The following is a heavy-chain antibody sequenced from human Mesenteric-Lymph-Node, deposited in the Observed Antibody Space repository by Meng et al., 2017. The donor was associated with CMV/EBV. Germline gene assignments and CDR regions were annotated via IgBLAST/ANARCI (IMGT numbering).Heavy chain of an antibody. CDR3: ARSPSLELNSIFDY. D-gene: IGHD1-1*01. CDR2: IKQDGSEK. Sequence: GGSLRLSCAASGFTFSSYWMSWVRQAPGKGLEWVANIKQDGSEKYYVDSVKGRFTISRDNAKNSLYLQMNSLRAEDTAVYYCARSPSLELNSIFDYWGQGTLVTVSS. V-gene: IGHV3-7*01. CDR1: GFTFSSYW. J-gene: IGHJ4*02.